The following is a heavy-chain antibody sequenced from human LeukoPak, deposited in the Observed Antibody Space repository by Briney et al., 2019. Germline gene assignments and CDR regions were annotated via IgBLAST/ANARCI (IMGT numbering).Heavy chain of an antibody. Sequence: GSSVKVSXKASGGTFSSYAISWVRQAPGQGLEWMGGIIPIFGTANYAQKFQGRVTITADESTSTAYMELSSLRSEDTAVYYCARYYDFWSGQTRNWFDPWGQGTLVTVSS. CDR2: IIPIFGTA. V-gene: IGHV1-69*01. CDR1: GGTFSSYA. CDR3: ARYYDFWSGQTRNWFDP. D-gene: IGHD3-3*01. J-gene: IGHJ5*02.